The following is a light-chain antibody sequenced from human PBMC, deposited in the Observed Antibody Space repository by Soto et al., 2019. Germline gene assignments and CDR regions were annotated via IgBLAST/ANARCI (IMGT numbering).Light chain of an antibody. CDR3: SSYASNGDVL. CDR2: DVS. J-gene: IGLJ2*01. V-gene: IGLV2-14*03. Sequence: QSALTQPASVSGSPGQSITISCTGTSSDVGTYEYVSWYQHHPGKAPKLMIYDVSNRPSGVSDRFSGSKSGNTASLTISGLQAEDKADYYCSSYASNGDVLFGGGTQLTVL. CDR1: SSDVGTYEY.